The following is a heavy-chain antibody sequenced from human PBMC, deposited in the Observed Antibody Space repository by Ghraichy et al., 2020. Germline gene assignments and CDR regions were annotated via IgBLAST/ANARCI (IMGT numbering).Heavy chain of an antibody. Sequence: GGSLRLSCAASGFTVSSNYMSWVRQAPGKGLEWVSVIYSGGSTYYADSVKGRFTISRDNSKNTLYLQMNSLRAEDTAVYYCARDRDRGDRYYYYYGMDVWGQGTTVTVSS. CDR2: IYSGGST. CDR1: GFTVSSNY. CDR3: ARDRDRGDRYYYYYGMDV. D-gene: IGHD2-21*02. V-gene: IGHV3-53*01. J-gene: IGHJ6*02.